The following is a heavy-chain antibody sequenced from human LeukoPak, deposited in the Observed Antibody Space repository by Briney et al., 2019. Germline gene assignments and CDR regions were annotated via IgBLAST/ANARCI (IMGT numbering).Heavy chain of an antibody. V-gene: IGHV3-74*01. J-gene: IGHJ6*02. CDR3: ASIAVAGTDYYYYGMDV. Sequence: GSLRLSCAASGFTFSSYWMHWVRQAPGKGLVWVSRINSDGSSTSYADSVKGRFTTSRDNAKNTLYLQMNSLRAEDTAVYYCASIAVAGTDYYYYGMDVWGQGTTVTVSS. CDR2: INSDGSST. CDR1: GFTFSSYW. D-gene: IGHD6-19*01.